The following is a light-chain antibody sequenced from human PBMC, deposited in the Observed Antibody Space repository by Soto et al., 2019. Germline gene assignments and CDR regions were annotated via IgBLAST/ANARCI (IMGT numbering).Light chain of an antibody. CDR1: QSVTNY. Sequence: EIVLTQSPGTLSLSPGESATLSCRASQSVTNYLAWYQRKPGQAPRLLIYGASNRATGIPDRFSGRGSGTDFPLTISRLEPEDFAVYYCQQSGRSPVTFGGGTKVEI. J-gene: IGKJ4*01. V-gene: IGKV3-20*01. CDR3: QQSGRSPVT. CDR2: GAS.